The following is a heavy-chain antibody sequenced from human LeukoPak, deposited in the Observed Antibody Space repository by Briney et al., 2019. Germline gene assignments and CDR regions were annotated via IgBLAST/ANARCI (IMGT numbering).Heavy chain of an antibody. J-gene: IGHJ4*02. D-gene: IGHD3/OR15-3a*01. V-gene: IGHV3-7*01. CDR1: GFTFSSYW. CDR2: IKQDGSEK. Sequence: GGSLRLSCAASGFTFSSYWMSWVRQAPGKGLEWVANIKQDGSEKYYVDSVKGRFTISRDNAKNSVDLQMNSLRAEDTAVYYCARVGRWTAYYTDSGFDYWGQGTLVTVSS. CDR3: ARVGRWTAYYTDSGFDY.